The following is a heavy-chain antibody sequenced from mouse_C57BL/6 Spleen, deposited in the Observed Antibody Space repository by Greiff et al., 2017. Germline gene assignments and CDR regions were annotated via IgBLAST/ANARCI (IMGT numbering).Heavy chain of an antibody. J-gene: IGHJ1*03. CDR1: GYTFTSYW. CDR2: IDPSDSYT. CDR3: ARSVITTVPWYFDV. D-gene: IGHD1-1*01. Sequence: VQLQQPGAELVMPGASVKLSCKASGYTFTSYWMHWVKQRPGQGLEWIGEIDPSDSYTNYNQKFKGKSTLTVDKSSSTAYMQLSSLTSEDSAVYYCARSVITTVPWYFDVWGTGTTVTVSS. V-gene: IGHV1-69*01.